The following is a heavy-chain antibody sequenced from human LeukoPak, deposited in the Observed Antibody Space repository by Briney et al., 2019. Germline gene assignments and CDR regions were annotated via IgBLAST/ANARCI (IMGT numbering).Heavy chain of an antibody. J-gene: IGHJ4*02. Sequence: PGWSLRLSCAASGFTFTTFAMSWIRQAPGMGLEWVSTVSGSGGSTQYADSVKGRFTFSRDNSKNTVYLQMSSLRAEDTAVYYCARGGSYFFDYWGQGTLVTVSS. CDR1: GFTFTTFA. CDR3: ARGGSYFFDY. V-gene: IGHV3-23*01. CDR2: VSGSGGST. D-gene: IGHD3-16*01.